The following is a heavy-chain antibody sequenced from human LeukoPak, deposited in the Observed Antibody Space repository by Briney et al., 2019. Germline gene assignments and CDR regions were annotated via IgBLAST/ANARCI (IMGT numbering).Heavy chain of an antibody. J-gene: IGHJ4*02. CDR1: GFSFSTYV. CDR2: VRASGDNT. V-gene: IGHV3-23*01. Sequence: GGSLRLSCAASGFSFSTYVMSWVRQAPGKGLEWVSAVRASGDNTYYADSVKGRFTIARDNSKDTVSLQMNSLRAEDTAIYYCPCLDYWGQGTLVTVSS. CDR3: PCLDY.